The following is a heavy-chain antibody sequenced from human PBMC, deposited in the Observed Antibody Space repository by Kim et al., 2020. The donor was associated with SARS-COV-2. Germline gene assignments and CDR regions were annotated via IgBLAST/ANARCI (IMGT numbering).Heavy chain of an antibody. V-gene: IGHV1-69*04. D-gene: IGHD6-6*01. CDR2: IIPILGIA. J-gene: IGHJ4*02. CDR1: GGTFSSYA. CDR3: ASGKESIAATRPFDY. Sequence: SVKVSCKASGGTFSSYAISWVRQAPGQGLEWMGRIIPILGIANYAQKFQGRVTITADKSTSTAYMELSSLRYEDTAVYYCASGKESIAATRPFDYWGKGTLVTVSS.